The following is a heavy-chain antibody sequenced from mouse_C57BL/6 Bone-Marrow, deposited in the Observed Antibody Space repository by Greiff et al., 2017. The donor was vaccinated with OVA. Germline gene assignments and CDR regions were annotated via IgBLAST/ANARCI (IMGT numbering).Heavy chain of an antibody. CDR2: IYPGGGYT. J-gene: IGHJ2*01. D-gene: IGHD1-1*01. CDR1: GYTFTNYW. Sequence: VQLQQSGAELVRPGTSVKMSCKASGYTFTNYWIGWAKQRPGHGLEWIGDIYPGGGYTNYNGKFKGKATLTADKSSSTAYMQFSSLTSEDSAIYYCARSITTVAFDCWGQGTTLTVSS. V-gene: IGHV1-63*01. CDR3: ARSITTVAFDC.